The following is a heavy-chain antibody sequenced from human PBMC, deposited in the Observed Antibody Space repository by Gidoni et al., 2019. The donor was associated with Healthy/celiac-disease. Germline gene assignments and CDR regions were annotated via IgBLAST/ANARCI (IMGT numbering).Heavy chain of an antibody. CDR2: ISWNSGSI. CDR3: AKDSFQQQLALDY. J-gene: IGHJ4*02. CDR1: GFTFDDYA. D-gene: IGHD6-13*01. Sequence: EVQLVESGGGLVQPGRSLSLSCAASGFTFDDYAMHWVRQAPGKGLEWVSGISWNSGSIGYADSVKGRFTISRDNAKNSLYLQMNSLRAEDTALYYCAKDSFQQQLALDYWGQGTLVTVSS. V-gene: IGHV3-9*01.